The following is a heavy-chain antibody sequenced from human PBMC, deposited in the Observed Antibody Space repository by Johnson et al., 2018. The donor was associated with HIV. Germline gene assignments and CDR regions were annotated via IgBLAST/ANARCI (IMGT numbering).Heavy chain of an antibody. V-gene: IGHV3-30*02. Sequence: QVQLVESGGGLVQPGGSLRLSCAASGFTFSSYGMHWVRQAPGKGLEWVAFIRSDGNIKYYEDSVKGRFTISRDNSKNTLYLQMNSLRAEDTAVYYCASYCSGGSCYRRSPSDAFDIWGQGTMVTVSS. J-gene: IGHJ3*02. CDR1: GFTFSSYG. CDR3: ASYCSGGSCYRRSPSDAFDI. CDR2: IRSDGNIK. D-gene: IGHD2-15*01.